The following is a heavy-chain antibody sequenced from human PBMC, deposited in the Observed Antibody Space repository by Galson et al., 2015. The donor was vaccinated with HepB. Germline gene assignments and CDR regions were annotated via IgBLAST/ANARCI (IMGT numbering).Heavy chain of an antibody. CDR3: ARDPPLGTPFDY. J-gene: IGHJ4*02. CDR2: ISSSSSYI. Sequence: SLRLSCAASGFTFNSYNMHWVRQAPGKGLEWVSSISSSSSYIYYADSVKGRFTISRDNAKNSLFLQMNSLKAEDTAIYYCARDPPLGTPFDYWGQGTLVTVSS. D-gene: IGHD7-27*01. CDR1: GFTFNSYN. V-gene: IGHV3-21*04.